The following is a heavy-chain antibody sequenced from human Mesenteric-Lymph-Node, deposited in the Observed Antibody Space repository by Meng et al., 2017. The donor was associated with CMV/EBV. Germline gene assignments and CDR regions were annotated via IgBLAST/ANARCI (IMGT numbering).Heavy chain of an antibody. V-gene: IGHV1-24*01. J-gene: IGHJ4*02. CDR3: ARDANWGAFDY. CDR1: GYTLSKLS. D-gene: IGHD7-27*01. Sequence: SCKVSGYTLSKLSMHWVRQSPGKGLEWMGGFDPEEGKTVFAQKFQGRVTVTEDTSTDTAYMELSSLRSDDTAVYYCARDANWGAFDYWGQGTLVTVSS. CDR2: FDPEEGKT.